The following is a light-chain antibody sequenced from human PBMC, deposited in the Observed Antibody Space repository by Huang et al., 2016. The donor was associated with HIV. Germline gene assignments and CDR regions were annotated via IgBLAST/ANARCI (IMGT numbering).Light chain of an antibody. CDR1: QSVDSGY. CDR3: HQYGSSKAT. V-gene: IGKV3-20*01. Sequence: VLTQSPGSVSVSLGDRVTVAWRASQSVDSGYLAWYQQKAGQSPRLLVYGTSSRASGIPSRFSGSGSGTEFTLTISRLEPEDFGVYYCHQYGSSKATFGQGTKVDI. CDR2: GTS. J-gene: IGKJ1*01.